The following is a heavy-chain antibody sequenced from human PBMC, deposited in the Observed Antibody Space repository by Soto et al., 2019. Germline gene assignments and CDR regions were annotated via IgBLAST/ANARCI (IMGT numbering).Heavy chain of an antibody. CDR1: GYKFTTYF. CDR2: IHPSGDT. CDR3: VRGYYTTSPCSGDFQF. V-gene: IGHV1-46*01. Sequence: GASVKVSCKASGYKFTTYFIHWVRQAPGQGLEWMGMIHPSGDTGYAQKFRGRVTMTIDTSTTTAYMELRNLTSEDTAVHFSVRGYYTTSPCSGDFQFWGQGTLVTSPQ. D-gene: IGHD2-15*01. J-gene: IGHJ1*01.